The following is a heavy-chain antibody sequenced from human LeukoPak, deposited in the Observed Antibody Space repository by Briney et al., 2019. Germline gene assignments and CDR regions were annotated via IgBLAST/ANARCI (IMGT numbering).Heavy chain of an antibody. D-gene: IGHD3-16*02. CDR1: GCTFSSYA. Sequence: PGGFLRLSWAAAGCTFSSYAMGWARQGPGKGLEWVSSISTSGANTYYADSVKGRFTISRDNSKNTLYLQMNSLRAEDTAVYYCAKRAGSYRCFDDWGQGTLVTVSS. CDR3: AKRAGSYRCFDD. J-gene: IGHJ4*02. CDR2: ISTSGANT. V-gene: IGHV3-23*01.